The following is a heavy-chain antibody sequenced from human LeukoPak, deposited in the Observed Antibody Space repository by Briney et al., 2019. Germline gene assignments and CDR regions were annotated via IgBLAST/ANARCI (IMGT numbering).Heavy chain of an antibody. CDR3: ARYGLEWLIYFDY. CDR1: GFTFDDYA. D-gene: IGHD3-3*01. J-gene: IGHJ4*02. V-gene: IGHV3-9*01. CDR2: ISWNSGSI. Sequence: QPGRSLRLSCAASGFTFDDYAMHWVRQAPGKGLEWVSGISWNSGSIGYADSVKGRFTISRDNAKNSLYLQMNSLRAEDTAVYYCARYGLEWLIYFDYWGQGTLVTVSS.